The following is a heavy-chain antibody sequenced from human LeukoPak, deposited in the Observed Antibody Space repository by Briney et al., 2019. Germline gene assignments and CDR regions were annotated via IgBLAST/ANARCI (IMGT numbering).Heavy chain of an antibody. CDR3: ARNTYGSSPSYFDY. J-gene: IGHJ4*02. CDR1: GGSFSGYY. V-gene: IGHV4-34*01. D-gene: IGHD3-10*01. Sequence: SETLSLTCAVYGGSFSGYYWSWIRQPPGKGLEWIGEINHSGSTNYNPSLKSRVTISVDTSKNQFSLKLSSVTAADTAVYYCARNTYGSSPSYFDYWGQGTLVTVSS. CDR2: INHSGST.